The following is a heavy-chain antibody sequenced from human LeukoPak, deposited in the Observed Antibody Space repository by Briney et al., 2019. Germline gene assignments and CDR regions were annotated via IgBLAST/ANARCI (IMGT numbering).Heavy chain of an antibody. D-gene: IGHD6-19*01. V-gene: IGHV4-39*01. Sequence: PSETLSLTCTVSGDFISSYNYFWGWIRQPPGKGLEWIGSIYYRGNTYYNPSLKSRVTISADTSKNQFSLKVTSVTAADTAVYYCARQMSGSGLRDYWGQGTLVTVSS. CDR2: IYYRGNT. CDR3: ARQMSGSGLRDY. CDR1: GDFISSYNYF. J-gene: IGHJ4*02.